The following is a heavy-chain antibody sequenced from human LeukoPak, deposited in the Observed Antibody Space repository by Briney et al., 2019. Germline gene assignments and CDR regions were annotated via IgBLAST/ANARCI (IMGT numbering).Heavy chain of an antibody. J-gene: IGHJ4*02. CDR3: ATRKLGNDY. Sequence: SGTLSLTCAVSGGSISSNNWCSWVRQPPGKGLEWIGEIYHSGSTNYNPSLKSRVTISADTSKDQFSLKLYSVTAADTAVYYCATRKLGNDYWGQGTLVTVSS. V-gene: IGHV4-4*02. D-gene: IGHD7-27*01. CDR1: GGSISSNNW. CDR2: IYHSGST.